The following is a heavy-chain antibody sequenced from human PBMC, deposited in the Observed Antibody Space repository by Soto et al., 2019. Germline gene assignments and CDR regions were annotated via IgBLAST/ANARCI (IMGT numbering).Heavy chain of an antibody. D-gene: IGHD6-25*01. CDR3: ARDVSPGSSGLYFDAFDL. V-gene: IGHV3-7*05. CDR2: IRKDGSQR. Sequence: EVQLVESGGGLVQPGGSLTLSCAASEFAFSSYWMTWVRQAPGKGLEWVANIRKDGSQRSYLDSVRGRFTISRDNSKNSLYRQMNSLRAEDTALYFCARDVSPGSSGLYFDAFDLWGQGTMVTVSS. J-gene: IGHJ3*01. CDR1: EFAFSSYW.